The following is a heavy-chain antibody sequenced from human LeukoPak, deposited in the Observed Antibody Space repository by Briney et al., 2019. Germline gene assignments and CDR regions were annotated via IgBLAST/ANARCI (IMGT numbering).Heavy chain of an antibody. CDR3: ARTSLGYCSSTSCSYYYYYMDV. V-gene: IGHV1-69*05. CDR1: GGTFSSYA. D-gene: IGHD2-2*01. CDR2: IIPIFGTA. Sequence: SVKVSCKASGGTFSSYAISWVRQAPVQGLEWMGGIIPIFGTANYAQKFKGRVTLTTDESTSTAYIELRSLRSEDTAVYYCARTSLGYCSSTSCSYYYYYMDVWGKGTTVTVSS. J-gene: IGHJ6*03.